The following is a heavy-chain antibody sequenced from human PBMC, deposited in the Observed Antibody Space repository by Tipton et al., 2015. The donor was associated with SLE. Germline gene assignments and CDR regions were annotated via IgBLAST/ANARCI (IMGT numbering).Heavy chain of an antibody. CDR2: IYYSGST. D-gene: IGHD2-2*01. V-gene: IGHV4-59*01. CDR1: GGSISSYY. J-gene: IGHJ4*02. CDR3: ARGRPRYCSSTSCPLFDY. Sequence: TLSLTCTVSGGSISSYYWSWIRQPPGKGLEWIGYIYYSGSTNYNPSLKSRVTISVDTSKNQFSLKVSSVTAADTAVYYCARGRPRYCSSTSCPLFDYWGQGTLVTVSS.